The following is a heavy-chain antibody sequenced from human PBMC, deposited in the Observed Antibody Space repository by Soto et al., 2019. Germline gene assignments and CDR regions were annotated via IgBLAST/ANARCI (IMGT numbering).Heavy chain of an antibody. CDR2: IYYSGST. Sequence: SETLSLTCTVSGGSISSSSYYWGWIRQPPGKGLEWIGSIYYSGSTYYNPSLKSRVTISVDTSKNQFSLKLSSVTAADTAVYYCARHMGHSSSEFDYWGQGTLVTVSS. CDR3: ARHMGHSSSEFDY. V-gene: IGHV4-39*01. J-gene: IGHJ4*02. D-gene: IGHD6-6*01. CDR1: GGSISSSSYY.